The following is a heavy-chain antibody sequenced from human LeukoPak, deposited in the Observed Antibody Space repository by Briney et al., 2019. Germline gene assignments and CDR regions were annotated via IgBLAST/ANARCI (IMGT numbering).Heavy chain of an antibody. D-gene: IGHD4-17*01. CDR2: ITDSGGST. V-gene: IGHV3-23*01. CDR1: GFTFSRYD. Sequence: GGSLRLSCAASGFTFSRYDMSWVRQAPGKGLEWVSAITDSGGSTYYEDSVRGRFTISRDDSKNTLYLLMNSLRAEDTAVYYCAKEDTLTTVYFDYWGQGTPVTVSS. CDR3: AKEDTLTTVYFDY. J-gene: IGHJ4*02.